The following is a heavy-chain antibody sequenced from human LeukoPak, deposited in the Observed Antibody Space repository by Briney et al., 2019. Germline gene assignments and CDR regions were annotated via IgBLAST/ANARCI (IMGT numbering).Heavy chain of an antibody. CDR1: GVISSRYR. Sequence: GGALRLSCADPGVISSRYRTHWVRHALGKRLVWVSRICSGESNTNDVGSVKDRFTISRDNPKNTLYLQMNSLKDEDTAVYYCARVSCSSTACSLGAFDIWGQGTMVTVSS. J-gene: IGHJ3*02. D-gene: IGHD2-2*01. CDR2: ICSGESNT. V-gene: IGHV3-74*01. CDR3: ARVSCSSTACSLGAFDI.